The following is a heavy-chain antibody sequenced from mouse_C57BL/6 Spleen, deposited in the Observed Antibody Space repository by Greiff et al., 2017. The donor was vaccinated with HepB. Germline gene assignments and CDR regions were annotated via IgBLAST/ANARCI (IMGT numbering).Heavy chain of an antibody. D-gene: IGHD1-1*01. CDR3: ARGSSLDYYAMDY. V-gene: IGHV14-2*01. CDR2: IDPEDGET. J-gene: IGHJ4*01. Sequence: VQLQQSGAELVKPGASVKLSCTASGFNIKDYYMHWVKQRTEQGLEWIGTIDPEDGETKYAPKFQGQATITADTSSNTAYLQLSSLTSEDTAVYYGARGSSLDYYAMDYWGQGTSVTVSS. CDR1: GFNIKDYY.